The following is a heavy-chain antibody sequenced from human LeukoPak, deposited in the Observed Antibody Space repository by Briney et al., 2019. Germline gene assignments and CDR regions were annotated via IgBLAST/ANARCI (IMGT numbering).Heavy chain of an antibody. CDR2: INDSGTI. D-gene: IGHD1-14*01. CDR1: GGSFSNYY. CDR3: ASYWHHERKYYIVV. J-gene: IGHJ6*03. Sequence: PSETLSLTRAFYGGSFSNYYLSGVRQSPGKGLEWIGEINDSGTINYNPSLMSRVTISVDKSKNQFSLKLRSVTAADTAVYYCASYWHHERKYYIVVRGEGATVSVSS. V-gene: IGHV4-34*01.